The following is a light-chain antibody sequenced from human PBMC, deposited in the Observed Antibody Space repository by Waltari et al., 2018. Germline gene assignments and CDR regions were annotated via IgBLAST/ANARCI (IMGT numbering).Light chain of an antibody. CDR2: GAS. CDR1: QGVSRF. V-gene: IGKV3-20*01. Sequence: SCRASQGVSRFLAWYQQKPGQAPMLLIYGASTRATGIPDRFSGSGSGTDFSLTISRLEPEDFAVYYCQKYDRLPATFGQGTKVEIK. CDR3: QKYDRLPAT. J-gene: IGKJ1*01.